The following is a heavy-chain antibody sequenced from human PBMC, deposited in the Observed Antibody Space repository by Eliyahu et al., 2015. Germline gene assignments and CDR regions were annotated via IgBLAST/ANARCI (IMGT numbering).Heavy chain of an antibody. CDR2: ISTYNGKT. CDR1: GYTFSNFD. Sequence: QVQLVQSGTEVKKPGASVRVSCKASGYTFSNFDIXWVRQAPGQGLEWMGWISTYNGKTNYAQKLQGRVTMTTDTSTSTAYMELRSLRSDDTAIFYCARDKVLDFWGQGTLVTVSS. J-gene: IGHJ4*02. V-gene: IGHV1-18*01. CDR3: ARDKVLDF.